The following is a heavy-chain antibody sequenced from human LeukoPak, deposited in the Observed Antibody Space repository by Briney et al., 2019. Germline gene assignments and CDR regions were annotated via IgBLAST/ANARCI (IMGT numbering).Heavy chain of an antibody. D-gene: IGHD3-3*01. V-gene: IGHV1-2*02. CDR1: GYTFTGYY. CDR2: INPNSGGT. J-gene: IGHJ4*02. Sequence: ASVKVSCKASGYTFTGYYMHWVRQAPGQGLEWMGWINPNSGGTNYAQKFQGRVTMTRDTSISTAYMELSRLRSDDTAVYYCARDSYDFWSGYYLFDYWGQGTLVTVSS. CDR3: ARDSYDFWSGYYLFDY.